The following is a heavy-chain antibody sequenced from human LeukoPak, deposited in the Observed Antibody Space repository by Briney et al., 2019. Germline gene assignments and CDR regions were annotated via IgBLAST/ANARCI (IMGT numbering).Heavy chain of an antibody. J-gene: IGHJ6*02. CDR1: GGSISSYY. V-gene: IGHV4-59*08. CDR2: IYYSGST. Sequence: SDTLSLTCTLSGGSISSYYWSWIRHPPGKGLEWLGYIYYSGSTNYNPSLKSRVTISVDTSKNQFSLKLSSVTAADTAVYYCARHPPPMTTVGYYYHYGMDVWGQGTTVTVSS. D-gene: IGHD4-11*01. CDR3: ARHPPPMTTVGYYYHYGMDV.